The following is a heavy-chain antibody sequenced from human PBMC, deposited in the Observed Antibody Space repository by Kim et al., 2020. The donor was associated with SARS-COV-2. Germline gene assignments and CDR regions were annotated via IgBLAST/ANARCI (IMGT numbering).Heavy chain of an antibody. CDR1: GGTFSSYA. CDR3: ARDRFEMATMHYALWY. CDR2: IIPIFGTA. Sequence: SVKVSCKASGGTFSSYAISWVRQAPGQGLEWMGGIIPIFGTANYAQKFQGRVTITADESTSTAYMELSSLRSEDTAVYYCARDRFEMATMHYALWYWGQGTLVTVSS. V-gene: IGHV1-69*13. D-gene: IGHD5-12*01. J-gene: IGHJ4*02.